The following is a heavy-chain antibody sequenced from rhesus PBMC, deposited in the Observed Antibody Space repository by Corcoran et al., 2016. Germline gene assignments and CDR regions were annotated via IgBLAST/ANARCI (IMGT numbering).Heavy chain of an antibody. V-gene: IGHV4-169*01. CDR2: IYGSGSSN. Sequence: QLQLQESGPGLVKPSETLSVTCAVSGGSISSSYWSWIRQAPGKGLEWIGYIYGSGSSNNYNPSLKSRVTLSVDTSKNQLSLKLSSGTTADTAVYYWARGVNDYLDVWGPGVLVTVSS. CDR3: ARGVNDYLDV. D-gene: IGHD3-9*01. CDR1: GGSISSSY. J-gene: IGHJ5-1*01.